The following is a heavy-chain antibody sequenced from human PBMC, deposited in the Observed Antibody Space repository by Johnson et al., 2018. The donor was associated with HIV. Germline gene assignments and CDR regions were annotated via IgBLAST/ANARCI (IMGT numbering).Heavy chain of an antibody. CDR1: GFTFSSYA. V-gene: IGHV3-30-3*01. J-gene: IGHJ3*02. CDR2: ISYDGSNK. CDR3: ASEIVYDILTGAFDI. D-gene: IGHD3-9*01. Sequence: VESGGGVVQPGRSLRLSCAASGFTFSSYAMYWVRQAPGKGLEWVAVISYDGSNKYYADSVKGRFTISRDNSKNTLYLQMNSLRVEDTAVYYCASEIVYDILTGAFDIWGQGTMVTVSS.